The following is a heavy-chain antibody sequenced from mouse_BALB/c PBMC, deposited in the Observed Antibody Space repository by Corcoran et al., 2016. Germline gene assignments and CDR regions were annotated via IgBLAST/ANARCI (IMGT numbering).Heavy chain of an antibody. D-gene: IGHD1-1*01. CDR3: AREPLSTVVAKALDY. V-gene: IGHV1S136*01. CDR2: INPYNDGT. J-gene: IGHJ2*01. Sequence: EVQLQQSGPELVKPGASVKMSCKASGYTFTSYVMHWVKQKPGQGLEWIGYINPYNDGTKYNEKFKGKATLTSDKSSSTAYMELSSLTSEDSAVYYCAREPLSTVVAKALDYCGQGTTLTVSS. CDR1: GYTFTSYV.